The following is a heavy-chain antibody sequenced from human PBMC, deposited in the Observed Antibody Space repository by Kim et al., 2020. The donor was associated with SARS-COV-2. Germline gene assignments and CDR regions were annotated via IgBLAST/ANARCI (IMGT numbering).Heavy chain of an antibody. Sequence: TNYNPSLKSRVTISVDTSKNQFSLKLSSVTAADTAVYYCARGSGWSYFDYWGQGTLVTVSS. V-gene: IGHV4-34*01. CDR2: T. J-gene: IGHJ4*02. CDR3: ARGSGWSYFDY. D-gene: IGHD6-19*01.